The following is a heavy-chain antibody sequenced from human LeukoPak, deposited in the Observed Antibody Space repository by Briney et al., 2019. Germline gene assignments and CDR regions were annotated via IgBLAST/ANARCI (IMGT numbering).Heavy chain of an antibody. CDR3: ARGAFATY. V-gene: IGHV4-34*01. J-gene: IGHJ4*02. CDR2: GSDSGGT. Sequence: SETLSLTCAVYGGSLNGHYWSWIRQPPGKGLEWIGEGSDSGGTKFNPSLKSRVTISVDTSKNQFSLKLSSVTAADTAVYYCARGAFATYWGQGTLVTVSS. CDR1: GGSLNGHY. D-gene: IGHD3-3*02.